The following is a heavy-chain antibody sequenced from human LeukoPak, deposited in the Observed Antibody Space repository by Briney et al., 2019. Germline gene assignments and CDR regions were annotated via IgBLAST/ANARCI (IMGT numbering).Heavy chain of an antibody. J-gene: IGHJ1*01. CDR3: AKHIYGVVSIQQ. CDR1: GFTFRDAW. V-gene: IGHV3-15*01. Sequence: PGGSLRLSCAASGFTFRDAWTTWVRQAPGKGLEWVGRIRSKTDGGTTDYAVSVQGRFTISRDDSKNTLYLQMSSLKTEDTAVYYCAKHIYGVVSIQQWGQGTLVTVSS. CDR2: IRSKTDGGTT. D-gene: IGHD3-3*01.